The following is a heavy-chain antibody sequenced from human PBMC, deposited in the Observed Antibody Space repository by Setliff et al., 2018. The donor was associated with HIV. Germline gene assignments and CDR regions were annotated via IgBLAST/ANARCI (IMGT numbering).Heavy chain of an antibody. D-gene: IGHD6-19*01. CDR1: GFMFRDHW. J-gene: IGHJ4*02. CDR2: INRGGSEK. Sequence: GGSLRLSCTFSGFMFRDHWMSWVRQPPGKGLEWVANINRGGSEKYYVDSVKGRFTISRDNAKNSLYLQMNSLRAEDTAVYYCARDVSVASFFNYWGQGTLVTVSS. V-gene: IGHV3-7*05. CDR3: ARDVSVASFFNY.